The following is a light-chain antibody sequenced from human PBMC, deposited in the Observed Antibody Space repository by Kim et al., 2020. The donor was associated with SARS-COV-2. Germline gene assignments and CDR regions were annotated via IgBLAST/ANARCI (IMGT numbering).Light chain of an antibody. CDR3: QQYNSYPWT. V-gene: IGKV1-5*03. J-gene: IGKJ1*01. CDR1: QGISSW. CDR2: MAS. Sequence: DIQMTQSPSTLSASVGDRVTITCRASQGISSWLAWYQQKPGKAPKLLIYMASSLASGVPSRFSGSGSGTEFTLTISSLQPDDYATYYCQQYNSYPWTFGQGTKVDIK.